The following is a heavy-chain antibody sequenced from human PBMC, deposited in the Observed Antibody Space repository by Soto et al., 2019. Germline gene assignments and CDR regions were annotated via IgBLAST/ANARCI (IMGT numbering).Heavy chain of an antibody. CDR2: ISSSGSTI. Sequence: PGGSLRLSCAASGFTFSDYYMSWIRQAPGKGLEWVSYISSSGSTIYYAGSVKGRFTISRDNAKNSLYLQMNSLRAEDTAVYYCARDIGGSGSYFEYYYGMDVWGQGTTVTVSS. J-gene: IGHJ6*02. CDR3: ARDIGGSGSYFEYYYGMDV. D-gene: IGHD3-10*01. V-gene: IGHV3-11*01. CDR1: GFTFSDYY.